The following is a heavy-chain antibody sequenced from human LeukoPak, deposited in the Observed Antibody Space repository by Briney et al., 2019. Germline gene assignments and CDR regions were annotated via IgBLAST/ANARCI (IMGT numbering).Heavy chain of an antibody. CDR2: IYYRGST. Sequence: SETLSLTCTVSGGSISSSSYYWGWIRQPPGKGLEWIGRIYYRGSTYYNPSLQSRVTISVDTSKNQFSLKLYSVTAADTAVYYCARHGFCSGGSCYSWGYYYYMDVWGKGTTVTISS. J-gene: IGHJ6*03. CDR1: GGSISSSSYY. D-gene: IGHD2-15*01. CDR3: ARHGFCSGGSCYSWGYYYYMDV. V-gene: IGHV4-39*01.